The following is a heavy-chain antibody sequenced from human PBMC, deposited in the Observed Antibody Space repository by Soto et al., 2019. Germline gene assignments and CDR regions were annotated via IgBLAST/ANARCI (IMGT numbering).Heavy chain of an antibody. J-gene: IGHJ4*02. CDR1: GISISTNS. V-gene: IGHV3-21*01. CDR2: ISSSSSHK. D-gene: IGHD6-6*01. Sequence: GGSLRLACAASGISISTNSMNWVRQAPGKGLEWVSSISSSSSHKQYADSVKGRFTISRDNAKNSLYLEMNSLRAEDTAVYYCVPDVVLIAATGYWGQGT. CDR3: VPDVVLIAATGY.